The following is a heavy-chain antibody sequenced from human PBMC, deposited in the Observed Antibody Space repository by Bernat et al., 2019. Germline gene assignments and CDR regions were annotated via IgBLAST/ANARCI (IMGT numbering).Heavy chain of an antibody. J-gene: IGHJ6*02. D-gene: IGHD6-19*01. CDR1: GFTVSSNY. V-gene: IGHV3-66*01. Sequence: EVQLVESGGGLVQPGGSLRLSCAASGFTVSSNYMSWVRQAPGKGLEWVSGIYSGGSTYYADSVKGRFTISRDNSKNTLYLQMNSLRAEDTAVYYCAREWGQWLPAYGMDVWGQGTTVTVSS. CDR3: AREWGQWLPAYGMDV. CDR2: IYSGGST.